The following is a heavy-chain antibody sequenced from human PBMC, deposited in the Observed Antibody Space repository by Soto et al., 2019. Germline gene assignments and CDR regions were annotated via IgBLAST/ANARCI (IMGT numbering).Heavy chain of an antibody. V-gene: IGHV3-23*01. D-gene: IGHD1-26*01. CDR2: ISDGGGST. CDR3: AKYGRKWALRGADFDY. CDR1: GFTFSSYS. J-gene: IGHJ4*02. Sequence: EVQLLESGGGLVQPGGSLRHSCAASGFTFSSYSMSWVRQAPGKGLEWVSAISDGGGSTYYAASVKGRFTISRDNSKNTLYLQMNSLRAEDTAVYYCAKYGRKWALRGADFDYWGQGTLVTVSS.